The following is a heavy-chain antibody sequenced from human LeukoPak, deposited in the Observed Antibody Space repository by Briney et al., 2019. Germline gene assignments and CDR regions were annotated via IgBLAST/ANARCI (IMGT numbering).Heavy chain of an antibody. J-gene: IGHJ6*03. CDR3: ARKRNDLDYGDYPAYMDV. CDR1: GYTFTSYD. V-gene: IGHV1-8*01. Sequence: VASVKVSCKASGYTFTSYDINWVRQATGQGLEWMGWMNPNSGNTGYAQKFQGRVTMTRNTSISTAYMELSSLRSEDTAVYYCARKRNDLDYGDYPAYMDVWGKGTTVTISS. CDR2: MNPNSGNT. D-gene: IGHD4-17*01.